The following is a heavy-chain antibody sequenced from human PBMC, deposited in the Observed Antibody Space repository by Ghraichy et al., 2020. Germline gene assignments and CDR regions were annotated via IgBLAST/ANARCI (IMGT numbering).Heavy chain of an antibody. D-gene: IGHD3-3*01. Sequence: GSLRLTCTVSGGSISSYYWSWIRQPPGKGLEWIGYIYYSGSTNYNPSLKSRVTISVDTSKNQFSLKLSSVTAADTAVYYCARGSNDFWSGYYTSNWFDPWGQGTLVTVSS. V-gene: IGHV4-59*01. CDR3: ARGSNDFWSGYYTSNWFDP. J-gene: IGHJ5*02. CDR2: IYYSGST. CDR1: GGSISSYY.